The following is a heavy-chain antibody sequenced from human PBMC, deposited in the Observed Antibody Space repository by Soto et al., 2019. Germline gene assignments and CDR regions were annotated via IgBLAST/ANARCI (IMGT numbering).Heavy chain of an antibody. CDR1: GGSISSGGYY. D-gene: IGHD4-17*01. CDR3: ATWTTVTSYYFDY. J-gene: IGHJ4*02. CDR2: IYYSGST. V-gene: IGHV4-31*03. Sequence: QVQLQESGPGLVKPSQTLSLTCTVSGGSISSGGYYWSWIRQHPGKGLEWIGYIYYSGSTYYNPSIKSRVTVSVDTSKNQFSLKLSSVTAADTAVYYCATWTTVTSYYFDYWGQGTLVTVSS.